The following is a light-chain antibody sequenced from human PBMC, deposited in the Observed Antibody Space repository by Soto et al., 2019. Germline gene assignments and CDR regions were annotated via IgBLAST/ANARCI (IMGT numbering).Light chain of an antibody. CDR3: AACDDSLAGSWV. V-gene: IGLV1-47*01. Sequence: QSVLTQPPSASGTPGQRVTISCSGGSSNIGTNYVYWYQQLPGTAPKLLIYRNNQRPSEVPDRFSGSKSGTSASLAITGLRSEDEADYYCAACDDSLAGSWVFGGGTKLTVL. J-gene: IGLJ3*02. CDR1: SSNIGTNY. CDR2: RNN.